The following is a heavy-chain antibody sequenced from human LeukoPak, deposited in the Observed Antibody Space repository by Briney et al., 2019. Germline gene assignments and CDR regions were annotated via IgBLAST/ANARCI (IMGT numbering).Heavy chain of an antibody. Sequence: GGSFRLSCAASDFTLTNAWVNWIRQAPGEGLEWVGRIKSKTDGGTTDFAAPVNGRFTISRDDSTNTVYLQMDSLKTEDTAVYYCIIAPGLFAFETWGQGTMVTVSS. CDR3: IIAPGLFAFET. V-gene: IGHV3-15*07. D-gene: IGHD6-13*01. J-gene: IGHJ3*02. CDR2: IKSKTDGGTT. CDR1: DFTLTNAW.